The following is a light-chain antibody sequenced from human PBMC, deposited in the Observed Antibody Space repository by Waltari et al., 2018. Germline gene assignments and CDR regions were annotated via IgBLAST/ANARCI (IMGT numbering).Light chain of an antibody. J-gene: IGLJ2*01. Sequence: QAVLTQPSSLSASPGASASLTCTLRSGINVGTYRIYWYQQKPGSPPQYLLRYKSDSDKQQGSGGPSRFSGSKDASANAGILLVSGRQSEDEADYYCMIWHSSAVVFGGGTKLTVL. CDR2: YKSDSDK. CDR3: MIWHSSAVV. V-gene: IGLV5-45*02. CDR1: SGINVGTYR.